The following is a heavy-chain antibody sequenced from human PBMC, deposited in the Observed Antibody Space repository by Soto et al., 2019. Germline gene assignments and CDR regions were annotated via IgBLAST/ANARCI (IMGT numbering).Heavy chain of an antibody. V-gene: IGHV4-30-4*01. D-gene: IGHD6-6*01. CDR2: IYYNGRT. CDR1: GGSISSDDYY. CDR3: ARDRSNSPDYFDY. Sequence: SETLSLTCTVSGGSISSDDYYWSWIRQPPGKGLEWIGYIYYNGRTDYNPSLKSRVIISIDTSKNQFSLNLNSVSAADTAVYYCARDRSNSPDYFDYWGQGTLVTVSS. J-gene: IGHJ4*02.